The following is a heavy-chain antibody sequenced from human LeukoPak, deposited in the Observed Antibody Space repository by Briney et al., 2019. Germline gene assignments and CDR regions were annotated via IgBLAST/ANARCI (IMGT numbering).Heavy chain of an antibody. CDR1: GYTFTSYG. J-gene: IGHJ3*02. V-gene: IGHV1-18*01. D-gene: IGHD4-17*01. CDR2: ISAYNGNT. Sequence: ASVKVSCKASGYTFTSYGISWARQAPGQGPEWMGWISAYNGNTNYAQKLQGRVTMTTDTSTSTAYMELGSLRSDDTAVYYCARDESDYGDYGAFDIWGQGTMVTVSS. CDR3: ARDESDYGDYGAFDI.